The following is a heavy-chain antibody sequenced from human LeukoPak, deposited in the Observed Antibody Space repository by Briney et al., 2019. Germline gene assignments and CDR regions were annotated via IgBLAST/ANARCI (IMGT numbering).Heavy chain of an antibody. CDR2: INSDGSRT. D-gene: IGHD3-3*01. Sequence: GGSLRLSCAASGFTFSRYWMRWVRQATGKGLGWVSGINSDGSRTKYADSEKGRCTISRENAKKTLYLQMNSLRAEDTAVYYCARGARIDYFWSGYYMYYYYYMDVWGKGTTVTVSS. CDR3: ARGARIDYFWSGYYMYYYYYMDV. J-gene: IGHJ6*03. CDR1: GFTFSRYW. V-gene: IGHV3-74*01.